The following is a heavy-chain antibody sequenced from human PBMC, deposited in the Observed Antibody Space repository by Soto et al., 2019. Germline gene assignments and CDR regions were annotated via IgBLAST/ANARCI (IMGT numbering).Heavy chain of an antibody. V-gene: IGHV3-11*01. J-gene: IGHJ5*02. Sequence: NPGGSLRLSCSGSGFNFSDYYLNWIRHTPGKGLEWVSSILTLESHKYYAASVLGRFSISRGNARRSVFLQMNNLRVEDTAIYFCATGLKDASNRPSFDPWGPGTAVTVSS. CDR1: GFNFSDYY. D-gene: IGHD2-2*01. CDR3: ATGLKDASNRPSFDP. CDR2: ILTLESHK.